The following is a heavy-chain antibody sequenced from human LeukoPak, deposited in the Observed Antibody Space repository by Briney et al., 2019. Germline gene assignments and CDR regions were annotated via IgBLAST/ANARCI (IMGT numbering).Heavy chain of an antibody. D-gene: IGHD4-17*01. J-gene: IGHJ6*04. CDR1: GFTFSSYA. Sequence: PGGSLRLSCAASGFTFSSYAMSWVRQAPGKGLEWVSAISGSGGSTYYADSVKGRFTISRDNSKNTLYLQMNSLRAEDTAVYYCAKGTTVTTYYYYGMDVWGKGTTVTVSS. CDR3: AKGTTVTTYYYYGMDV. V-gene: IGHV3-23*01. CDR2: ISGSGGST.